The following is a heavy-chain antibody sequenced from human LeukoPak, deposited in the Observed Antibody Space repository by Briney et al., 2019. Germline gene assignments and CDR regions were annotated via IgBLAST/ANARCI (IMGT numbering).Heavy chain of an antibody. CDR1: GYIFIQYG. V-gene: IGHV1-18*01. CDR2: ISTYNGNA. D-gene: IGHD3/OR15-3a*01. J-gene: IGHJ6*03. CDR3: ARRTGYNSYYMDV. Sequence: GASVKVSCKASGYIFIQYGISWVRQAPGQGLEWMAWISTYNGNANYAQKFQGRVTITTDTSTSTAYMELRSLRSDDTAVYYCARRTGYNSYYMDVWGQGTTVIVSS.